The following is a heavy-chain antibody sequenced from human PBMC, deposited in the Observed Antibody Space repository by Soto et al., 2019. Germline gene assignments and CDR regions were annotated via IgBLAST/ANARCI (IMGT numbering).Heavy chain of an antibody. D-gene: IGHD3-10*01. Sequence: SETLSLTCTVSVGSISSYYWSWIRQPPGKGLEWIGYIYYTGTTNYNPSLKSRVVMSLDTTKNHFSLKLSSVTAAETAVYYCARDSFLRVRPFDYWGLGNLVTVSS. CDR1: VGSISSYY. V-gene: IGHV4-59*01. CDR3: ARDSFLRVRPFDY. J-gene: IGHJ4*02. CDR2: IYYTGTT.